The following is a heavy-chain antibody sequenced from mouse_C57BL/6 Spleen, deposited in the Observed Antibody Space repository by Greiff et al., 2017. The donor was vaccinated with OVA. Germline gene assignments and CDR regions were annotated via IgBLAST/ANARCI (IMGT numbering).Heavy chain of an antibody. CDR1: GFTFSSYA. J-gene: IGHJ2*01. CDR2: ISDGGSYT. CDR3: ARAHSNPHYFDY. V-gene: IGHV5-4*03. D-gene: IGHD2-5*01. Sequence: EVKLMESGGGLVKPGGSLKLSCAASGFTFSSYAMSWVRQTPEKRLEWVATISDGGSYTYYPDNVKGRFTISRDNAKNNLYLQMSHLKSEDTAMYYCARAHSNPHYFDYWGQGTTLTVSS.